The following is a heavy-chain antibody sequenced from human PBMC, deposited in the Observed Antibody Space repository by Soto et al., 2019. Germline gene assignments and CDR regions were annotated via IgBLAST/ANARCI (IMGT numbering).Heavy chain of an antibody. CDR3: ARDSEQLVPSVFGYMDV. J-gene: IGHJ6*03. Sequence: QVQLVESGGGVVQPGRSLRLSCAASGFTFSSYGMHWVRQAPGKGLEWVAVIWYDGSNKYYADSVKGRFTISRDNSKNTLYLQMNSLRAEDTAVYYCARDSEQLVPSVFGYMDVWGKGPTVTVSS. V-gene: IGHV3-33*01. D-gene: IGHD6-6*01. CDR2: IWYDGSNK. CDR1: GFTFSSYG.